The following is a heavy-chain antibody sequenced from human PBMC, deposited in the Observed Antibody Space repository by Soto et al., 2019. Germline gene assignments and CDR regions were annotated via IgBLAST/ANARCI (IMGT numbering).Heavy chain of an antibody. V-gene: IGHV1-3*01. CDR1: GYTFTSYA. CDR2: INAGNGNT. D-gene: IGHD5-12*01. J-gene: IGHJ4*02. CDR3: ARVYLVAPGPIYDY. Sequence: ASVKVSCKASGYTFTSYAMHWVRQAPGQRLEGMGWINAGNGNTKYSQKFQGRVTITRDTSASTAYMELSSLRSEDTAVYYCARVYLVAPGPIYDYWGQGTLVTVSA.